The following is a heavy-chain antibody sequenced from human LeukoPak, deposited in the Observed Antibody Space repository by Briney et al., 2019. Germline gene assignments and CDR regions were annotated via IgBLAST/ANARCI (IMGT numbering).Heavy chain of an antibody. Sequence: GGSLRLSCAASGFSFSSSWMLWVRQTPGKGLVCLSRISPDGSSTSYADSVKGRFTVSRDIDRNTLSLQMNSLRAEDSAVYYCARLQGITPQPMTEGFDIWGQGTMVTVSS. V-gene: IGHV3-74*01. D-gene: IGHD3-16*01. J-gene: IGHJ3*02. CDR3: ARLQGITPQPMTEGFDI. CDR2: ISPDGSST. CDR1: GFSFSSSW.